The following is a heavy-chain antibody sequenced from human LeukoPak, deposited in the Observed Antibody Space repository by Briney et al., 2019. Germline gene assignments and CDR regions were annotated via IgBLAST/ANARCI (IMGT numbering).Heavy chain of an antibody. D-gene: IGHD3-10*01. CDR3: ARVLVYVSGRAFDY. V-gene: IGHV1-18*01. CDR1: SYSFTRYG. J-gene: IGHJ4*02. Sequence: ASVKVSCKASSYSFTRYGISWVRQAPGQGLEWMGWISAYNGDTNYAQKFQGRVTMTRDTSISTAYMELSRLRSDDTAVYYCARVLVYVSGRAFDYWGQGTLATVSS. CDR2: ISAYNGDT.